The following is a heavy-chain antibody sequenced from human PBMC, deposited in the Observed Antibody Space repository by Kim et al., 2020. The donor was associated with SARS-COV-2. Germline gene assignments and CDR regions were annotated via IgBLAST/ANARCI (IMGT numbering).Heavy chain of an antibody. J-gene: IGHJ4*02. CDR2: ISAYNGNT. CDR3: AIDQYYDSSGYSDHDY. V-gene: IGHV1-18*01. D-gene: IGHD3-22*01. Sequence: ASVKVSCKASGYTFTSYGISWVRQAPGQGLEWMGWISAYNGNTNYAQKLQGRVTMTTDTSTSTAYMELRSLRSDDTAVYYCAIDQYYDSSGYSDHDYWGQGTLVTVSS. CDR1: GYTFTSYG.